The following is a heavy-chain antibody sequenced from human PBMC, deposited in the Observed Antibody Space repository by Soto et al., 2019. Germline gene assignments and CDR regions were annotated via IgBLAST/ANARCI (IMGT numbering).Heavy chain of an antibody. CDR2: MFYGVST. V-gene: IGHV4-39*01. Sequence: XGTLSLTCTVSGSSINSSGYYWGWIRQPPGKGLEWIGSMFYGVSTYYNPSLKSRVTVSVDTSKNQFSLNLRSVTAADTAVYYCARLPSRHLVDYWGQGTLVTVSS. CDR1: GSSINSSGYY. D-gene: IGHD3-3*02. J-gene: IGHJ4*02. CDR3: ARLPSRHLVDY.